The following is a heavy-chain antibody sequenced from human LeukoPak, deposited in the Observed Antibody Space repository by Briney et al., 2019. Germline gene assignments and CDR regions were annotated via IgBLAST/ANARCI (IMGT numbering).Heavy chain of an antibody. Sequence: SETLSLTCTVSGGAIDNYYWSWIRQPPGKGLEWIAYVYYSGTINYNPSLESRVTISVDTSKNQFSLRLTSVAAADTAVYYCAKSIGGVVVVAADYWGQGTLVTVSS. CDR1: GGAIDNYY. CDR2: VYYSGTI. CDR3: AKSIGGVVVVAADY. V-gene: IGHV4-59*08. D-gene: IGHD2-15*01. J-gene: IGHJ4*02.